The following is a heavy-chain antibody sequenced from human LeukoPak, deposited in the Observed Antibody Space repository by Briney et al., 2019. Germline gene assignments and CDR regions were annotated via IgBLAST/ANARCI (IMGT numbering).Heavy chain of an antibody. CDR1: GYTFTAYY. Sequence: ASVKVSCETSGYTFTAYYLHWVRQAPGQGLEWMGWMNPNSGDRNSAQKFQGRVTMTRDTSIRTIYMELSSLRSDDTAVYYCVRTLSAMIPYDYWGNGTLVTVSS. V-gene: IGHV1-2*02. D-gene: IGHD3-16*01. CDR2: MNPNSGDR. J-gene: IGHJ4*01. CDR3: VRTLSAMIPYDY.